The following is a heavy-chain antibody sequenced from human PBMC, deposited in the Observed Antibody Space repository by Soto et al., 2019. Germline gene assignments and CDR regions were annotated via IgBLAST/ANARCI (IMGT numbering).Heavy chain of an antibody. CDR3: ARVGITGTTYYYYGMDV. CDR2: ISAYNGNT. D-gene: IGHD1-7*01. V-gene: IGHV1-18*04. Sequence: QVQLVQSGAEVKKPGASVKVSCKASGYTFTSYGISWVRQAPGQGLEWMGWISAYNGNTNYAQKLQGRVTMTTDTSTSPAYMELRSLRSDDTAVYYCARVGITGTTYYYYGMDVWGQGTTVTVSS. CDR1: GYTFTSYG. J-gene: IGHJ6*02.